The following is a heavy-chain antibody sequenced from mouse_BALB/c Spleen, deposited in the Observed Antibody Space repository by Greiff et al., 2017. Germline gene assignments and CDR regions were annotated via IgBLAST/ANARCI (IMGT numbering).Heavy chain of an antibody. CDR1: GFTFTDYY. J-gene: IGHJ2*01. CDR2: IRNKANGYTT. V-gene: IGHV7-3*02. D-gene: IGHD1-1*01. CDR3: ARDLYYYGSSLFDY. Sequence: EVQRVESGGGLVQPGGSLRLSCATSGFTFTDYYMSWVRQPPGKALEWLGFIRNKANGYTTEYSASVKGRFTISRDNSQSILYLQMNTLRAEDSATYYCARDLYYYGSSLFDYWGQGTTLTVSS.